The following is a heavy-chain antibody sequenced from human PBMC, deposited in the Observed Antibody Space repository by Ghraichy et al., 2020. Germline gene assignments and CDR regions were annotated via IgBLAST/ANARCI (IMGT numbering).Heavy chain of an antibody. CDR3: ARPYSGYSYDY. D-gene: IGHD5-18*01. CDR1: GFTFSSYC. Sequence: GGSLRLSCAASGFTFSSYCMNWVRQAPGKGLEWVATIKQDGSEKYYVDSVKGRFTISRDNAKNSLYLQMNSLRAEDTAVYYCARPYSGYSYDYWGQGTLVTVSS. J-gene: IGHJ4*02. CDR2: IKQDGSEK. V-gene: IGHV3-7*01.